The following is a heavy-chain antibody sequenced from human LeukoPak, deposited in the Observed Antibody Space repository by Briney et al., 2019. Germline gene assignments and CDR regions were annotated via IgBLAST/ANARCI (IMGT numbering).Heavy chain of an antibody. D-gene: IGHD4-17*01. CDR2: INSDGSST. CDR1: GGSFSGYY. V-gene: IGHV3-74*01. J-gene: IGHJ4*02. Sequence: SSETLSLTCAVYGGSFSGYYWSWIRQPPGKGLEWVSRINSDGSSTSYADSVKGRFTISRDNAKNTLYLQMNSLRAEDTAVYYCARGLDYGDYFDCWGQGTLVTVSS. CDR3: ARGLDYGDYFDC.